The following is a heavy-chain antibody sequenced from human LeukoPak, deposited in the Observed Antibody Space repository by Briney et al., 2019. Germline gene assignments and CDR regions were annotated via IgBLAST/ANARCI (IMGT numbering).Heavy chain of an antibody. CDR1: GDSINSYY. Sequence: SETLSLTCSVSGDSINSYYLTWIRQPPGKGLEGIGYIFYRGITNYHPSLKSRVTMSLDASNNQVSLRLSSVSTVDTAVYYCASLLHYDSSGSWFDPWGQGTLVTVSS. CDR3: ASLLHYDSSGSWFDP. V-gene: IGHV4-59*01. J-gene: IGHJ5*02. CDR2: IFYRGIT. D-gene: IGHD3-22*01.